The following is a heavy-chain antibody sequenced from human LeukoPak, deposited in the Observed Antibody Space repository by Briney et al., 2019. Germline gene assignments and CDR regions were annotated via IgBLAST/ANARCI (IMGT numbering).Heavy chain of an antibody. CDR3: ARGAYYYED. J-gene: IGHJ4*02. D-gene: IGHD3-22*01. V-gene: IGHV3-7*01. Sequence: GGSLRLSCAASGFTVCLYWMSWVRRAPGKGLEWVANINQDGSENYSVDSVKGRFTISRDNAKSSLYLQMNSLRVEDTAVYYCARGAYYYEDWGQGTLVTVSS. CDR1: GFTVCLYW. CDR2: INQDGSEN.